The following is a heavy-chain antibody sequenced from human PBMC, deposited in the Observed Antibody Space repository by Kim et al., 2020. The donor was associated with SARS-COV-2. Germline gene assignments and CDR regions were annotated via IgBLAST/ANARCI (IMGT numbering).Heavy chain of an antibody. Sequence: GESLKISCKGSGYSFTSYWIGWVRQMPGKGLEWMGIIYPGDSDTRYSPSFQGQVTISADKSISTAYLQWSSLKASDTAMYYCARLSYYDILTGYYYYYGMDGWGQGTTVTVSS. CDR1: GYSFTSYW. V-gene: IGHV5-51*01. CDR3: ARLSYYDILTGYYYYYGMDG. CDR2: IYPGDSDT. D-gene: IGHD3-9*01. J-gene: IGHJ6*02.